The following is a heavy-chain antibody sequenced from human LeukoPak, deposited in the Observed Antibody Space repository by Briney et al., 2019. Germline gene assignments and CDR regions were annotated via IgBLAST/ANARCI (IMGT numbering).Heavy chain of an antibody. V-gene: IGHV3-7*05. CDR2: INQDGSEK. J-gene: IGHJ4*02. CDR1: GFTFSSYW. CDR3: AIYCSGSSCFRN. Sequence: PGGSLRLSCAASGFTFSSYWMSWVRQTPGKGLEWVANINQDGSEKYYVDSVKGRFTISRDNAKNSLYLQMNSLRAEDTAVYYCAIYCSGSSCFRNWGQGTLVTVSS. D-gene: IGHD2-15*01.